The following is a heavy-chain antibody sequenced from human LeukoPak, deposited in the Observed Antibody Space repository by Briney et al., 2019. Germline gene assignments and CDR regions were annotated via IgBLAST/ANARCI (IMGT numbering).Heavy chain of an antibody. J-gene: IGHJ3*01. Sequence: PGGSLRLSCATSGFTFNTYAMSWVRQAPGRGLEWVSAISDSGDATYYAASVKGRFTTSRDNSKNMLYLQMNSLRPEHTAVYYCAQWYFGYSGCYSALDVWGQGTMVTVSS. CDR1: GFTFNTYA. D-gene: IGHD1-26*01. CDR2: ISDSGDAT. CDR3: AQWYFGYSGCYSALDV. V-gene: IGHV3-23*01.